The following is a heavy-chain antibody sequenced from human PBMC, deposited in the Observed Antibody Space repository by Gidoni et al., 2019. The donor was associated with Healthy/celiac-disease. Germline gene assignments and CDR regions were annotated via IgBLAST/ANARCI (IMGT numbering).Heavy chain of an antibody. CDR3: ARSISGYYKGQDAFDI. CDR2: FSAYNGNT. V-gene: IGHV1-18*01. J-gene: IGHJ3*02. CDR1: GYTVTNSG. D-gene: IGHD3-22*01. Sequence: VQLVQSRAAVKTPGALVKVSCKTSGYTVTNSGISWVRQAPGQGLEWMGWFSAYNGNTNYAQKLQGRGTMTTDTSTSTAYMELRSLRSDDTAVYYCARSISGYYKGQDAFDIWGQGTMVTVSS.